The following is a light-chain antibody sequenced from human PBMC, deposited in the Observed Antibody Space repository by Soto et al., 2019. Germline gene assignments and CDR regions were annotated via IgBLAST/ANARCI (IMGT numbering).Light chain of an antibody. J-gene: IGKJ2*01. CDR1: QDISNY. CDR2: DAS. Sequence: DIQMTQSPSSLSASVGDRVTITCQASQDISNYLNWYQQKPGKAPKLLIYDASNLETGVPSRFRGSGSGTDFTLTISSLQAEDIATYYCQQYDNLLPMYTFGQGTKLEIQ. CDR3: QQYDNLLPMYT. V-gene: IGKV1-33*01.